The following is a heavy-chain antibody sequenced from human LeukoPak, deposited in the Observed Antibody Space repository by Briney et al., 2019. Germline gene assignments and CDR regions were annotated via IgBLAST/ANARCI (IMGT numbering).Heavy chain of an antibody. J-gene: IGHJ4*02. CDR1: GDSISSTSYY. Sequence: SETLSLTCTVSGDSISSTSYYGGWIRQPPGKGLEWIGYIYHSGNTNYSPSLESRVTMSVDESENQFSLRVHFVSAADTAVYYCASTRRAAVAGRFDSWGQGTLVTVSS. CDR3: ASTRRAAVAGRFDS. CDR2: IYHSGNT. V-gene: IGHV4-61*05. D-gene: IGHD6-19*01.